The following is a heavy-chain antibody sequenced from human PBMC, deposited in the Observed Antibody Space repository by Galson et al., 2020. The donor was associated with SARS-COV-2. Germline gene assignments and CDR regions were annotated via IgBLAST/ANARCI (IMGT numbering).Heavy chain of an antibody. Sequence: GGSLRLSCAASGFTFSDYYMSWIRQAPGKGLEWVSYISSSGSTIYYADSVKGRFTISRDNAKNSLYLQMNSLRAEDKAVYYCARGQRLLLWFGELSPHAFDIWGQGTMVTVSS. J-gene: IGHJ3*02. V-gene: IGHV3-11*01. CDR2: ISSSGSTI. CDR1: GFTFSDYY. D-gene: IGHD3-10*01. CDR3: ARGQRLLLWFGELSPHAFDI.